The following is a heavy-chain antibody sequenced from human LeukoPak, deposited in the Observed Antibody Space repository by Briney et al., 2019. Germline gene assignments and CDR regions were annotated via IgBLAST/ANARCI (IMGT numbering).Heavy chain of an antibody. D-gene: IGHD2-21*02. CDR2: ISSSSSYI. CDR1: GFTFSSYS. J-gene: IGHJ4*02. V-gene: IGHV3-21*01. Sequence: PGGSLGLSCAASGFTFSSYSMNWVRQAPGKGLEWVSSISSSSSYIYYADSVKGRFTISRDNAKNSLYLQMNSLRAEDTAVYYCARDPIVVVTAGGYFDYWGQGTLVTVSS. CDR3: ARDPIVVVTAGGYFDY.